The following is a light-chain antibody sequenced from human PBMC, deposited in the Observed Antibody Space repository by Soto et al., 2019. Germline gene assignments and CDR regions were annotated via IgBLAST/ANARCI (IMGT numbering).Light chain of an antibody. CDR3: QQGNSFPET. V-gene: IGKV1-12*01. CDR1: QGISSY. CDR2: AAS. J-gene: IGKJ1*01. Sequence: DIQMTQSPSSVSASVGDRVTITCRASQGISSYLAWYQQKPGTAPKLLIYAASSLQSGVPSRFSGSGSGTDFTLTISSLQPEDIATYYCQQGNSFPETFGQGTKVEIK.